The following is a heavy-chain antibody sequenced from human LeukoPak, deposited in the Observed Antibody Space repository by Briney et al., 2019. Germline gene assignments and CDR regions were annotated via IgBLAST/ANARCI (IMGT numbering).Heavy chain of an antibody. Sequence: ASVKVSCKASGYTFTGYYMHWVRQAPGQGFEWMGWINPNSGGTNYAQKFQGRVTTTRDTSISTAYMELSRLRSDDTAVYYCARDYYDSSDYYGMDVWGQGTTVTVSS. CDR1: GYTFTGYY. V-gene: IGHV1-2*02. D-gene: IGHD3-22*01. CDR2: INPNSGGT. CDR3: ARDYYDSSDYYGMDV. J-gene: IGHJ6*02.